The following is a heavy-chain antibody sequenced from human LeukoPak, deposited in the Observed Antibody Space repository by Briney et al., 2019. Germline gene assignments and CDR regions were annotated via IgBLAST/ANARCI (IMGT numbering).Heavy chain of an antibody. J-gene: IGHJ4*02. V-gene: IGHV4-30-4*01. CDR2: IYYSGST. CDR3: ARDRTDSSGYYYYFDY. CDR1: GGSISSGDYY. Sequence: SETLSLTCTVSGGSISSGDYYWSWIRQPPGKGLEWIGYIYYSGSTYYNPSLKSRVTISVDTSKNQFSLKLNSVTAADTAVYYCARDRTDSSGYYYYFDYWGQGTLVTVSS. D-gene: IGHD3-22*01.